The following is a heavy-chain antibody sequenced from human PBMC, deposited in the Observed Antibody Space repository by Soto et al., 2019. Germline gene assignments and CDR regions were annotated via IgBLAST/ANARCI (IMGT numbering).Heavy chain of an antibody. V-gene: IGHV4-39*01. D-gene: IGHD3-16*01. CDR1: GGSISSSSYY. Sequence: SETLSLTCTVSGGSISSSSYYWGWIRQPPGKGLEWIGSIYYSGSTYYNPSLKSRVTISVDTSKNQFSLKLSSVTAADTAVYYCARGLRLYYYYYYGMDVWGQGTTVTVYS. J-gene: IGHJ6*02. CDR3: ARGLRLYYYYYYGMDV. CDR2: IYYSGST.